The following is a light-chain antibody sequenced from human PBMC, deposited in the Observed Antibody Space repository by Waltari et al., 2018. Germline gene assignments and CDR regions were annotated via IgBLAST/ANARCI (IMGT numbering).Light chain of an antibody. J-gene: IGLJ1*01. CDR1: SSDIGGYDY. CDR2: EFT. CDR3: SSYTRRNTPSSV. V-gene: IGLV2-14*01. Sequence: QSALPQPASVSGSPGQSITISCPGTSSDIGGYDYVSWYQQHPGKAPKLLIYEFTNRPSGVSNRFSGSKSGNTASLAISGLQPEDEADYYCSSYTRRNTPSSVFGTGTQVTVL.